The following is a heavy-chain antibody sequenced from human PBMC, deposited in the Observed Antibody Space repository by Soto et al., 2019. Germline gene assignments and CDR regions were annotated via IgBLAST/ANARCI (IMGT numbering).Heavy chain of an antibody. CDR1: GGSISGGVHS. V-gene: IGHV4-30-4*01. D-gene: IGHD2-8*01. Sequence: SETLSLTCTVSGGSISGGVHSWSWIRQPPGKGLEWIGHIFDSGSTYYNPSLKSRLTISVDTSKNQFSLRLSSVTAADTAVYYCAIEIMPLTNDWYFDLWGRGTLVTVAS. CDR2: IFDSGST. CDR3: AIEIMPLTNDWYFDL. J-gene: IGHJ2*01.